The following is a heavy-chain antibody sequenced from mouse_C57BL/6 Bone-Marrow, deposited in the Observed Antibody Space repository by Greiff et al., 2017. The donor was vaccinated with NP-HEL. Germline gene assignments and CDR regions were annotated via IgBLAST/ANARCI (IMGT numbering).Heavy chain of an antibody. CDR1: GFTFSSYA. V-gene: IGHV5-4*01. J-gene: IGHJ1*03. CDR2: ISDGGSYT. Sequence: EVQLVESGGGLVKPGGSLKLSCAASGFTFSSYAMSWVRQTPEKRLEWVATISDGGSYTYYPDNVKGRFTISRDNAKNNLYLQMSHLKSEDTAMYYCARGYYYGGSYRWDFDVWGTGTTVTVSS. D-gene: IGHD1-1*01. CDR3: ARGYYYGGSYRWDFDV.